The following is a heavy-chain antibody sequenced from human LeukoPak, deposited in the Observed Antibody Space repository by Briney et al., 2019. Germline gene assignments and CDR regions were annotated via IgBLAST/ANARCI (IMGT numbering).Heavy chain of an antibody. Sequence: GGSLRLSCAASGFTVSSNYMSWVRQAPGKGLEWVSVIYSGGSTYYADSVKGRFTISRDNSKNTLYLQMNSLRAEDTAVYYCARDQGGIGHDILTAGFGMDVWGQGTTVTVSS. CDR3: ARDQGGIGHDILTAGFGMDV. V-gene: IGHV3-53*01. J-gene: IGHJ6*02. CDR2: IYSGGST. D-gene: IGHD3-9*01. CDR1: GFTVSSNY.